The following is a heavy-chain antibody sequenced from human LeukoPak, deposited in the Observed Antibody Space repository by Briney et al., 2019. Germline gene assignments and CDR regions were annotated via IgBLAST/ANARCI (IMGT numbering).Heavy chain of an antibody. Sequence: ASVKVSCKASGYTFTSYDISWVRQAPGQGLEWMGWINPNSGGTNYAQKFQGRVTMTRDTSISTAYMELSRLRSDDTAVYYCARVRGSSSSAEYLQHWGQGTLSPSPQ. D-gene: IGHD6-6*01. V-gene: IGHV1-2*02. CDR1: GYTFTSYD. J-gene: IGHJ1*01. CDR2: INPNSGGT. CDR3: ARVRGSSSSAEYLQH.